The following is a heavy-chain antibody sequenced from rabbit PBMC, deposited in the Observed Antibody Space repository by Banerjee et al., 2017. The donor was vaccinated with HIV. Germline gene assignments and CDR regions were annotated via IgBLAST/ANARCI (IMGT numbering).Heavy chain of an antibody. CDR3: ARDQRYYTYGYAGYAYTFNL. V-gene: IGHV1S45*01. J-gene: IGHJ4*01. CDR2: IDTGSSGST. Sequence: QEQLVESGGGLVTLGGSLKLSCKASGIDFSSYGISWVRQAPGKGLELIACIDTGSSGSTYYASWAKGRFTISKTSSTTVTLQMTSLTAADTATYFCARDQRYYTYGYAGYAYTFNLWGQGTLVTVS. D-gene: IGHD6-1*01. CDR1: GIDFSSYG.